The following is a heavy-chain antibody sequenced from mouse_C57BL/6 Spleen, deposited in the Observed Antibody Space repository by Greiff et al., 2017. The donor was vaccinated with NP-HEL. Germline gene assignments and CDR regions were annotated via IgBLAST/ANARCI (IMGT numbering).Heavy chain of an antibody. V-gene: IGHV1-19*01. CDR2: INPYNGGT. D-gene: IGHD2-1*01. J-gene: IGHJ2*01. CDR1: GYTFTDYY. Sequence: VQLQQSGPVLVKPGASVKMSCKASGYTFTDYYMNWVKQSHGKSLEWIGVINPYNGGTSYNQKFKGKATLTVDKSSSTAYMELNSLTSEDSAVYYCARKEVYYGNYFDYWGQGTTLTVSS. CDR3: ARKEVYYGNYFDY.